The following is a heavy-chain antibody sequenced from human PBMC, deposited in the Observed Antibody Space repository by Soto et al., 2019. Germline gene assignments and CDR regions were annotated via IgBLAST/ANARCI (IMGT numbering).Heavy chain of an antibody. Sequence: GGSVILSCAASEFTFSSYSMNWVRQAPGKGLEWVSYISSSSSTIYYADSVKGRFTISRDNAKNSLYLQMNSLRAEDTAVYYCATYGDYNWYLDLWGRGTLVTVSS. J-gene: IGHJ2*01. D-gene: IGHD4-17*01. CDR2: ISSSSSTI. V-gene: IGHV3-48*01. CDR1: EFTFSSYS. CDR3: ATYGDYNWYLDL.